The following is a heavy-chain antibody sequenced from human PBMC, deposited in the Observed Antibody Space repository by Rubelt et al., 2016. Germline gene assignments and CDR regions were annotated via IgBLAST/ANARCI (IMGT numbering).Heavy chain of an antibody. D-gene: IGHD6-19*01. J-gene: IGHJ3*02. CDR2: INHSGST. V-gene: IGHV4-34*01. Sequence: QVQLQQWGAGLLKPSETLSLTCAVYGGSFSGYYWSWIRQPPGKGLEWIGEINHSGSTNYNPSLKSRVTLSLDTAKNQCSLKRRSVTAADTAVYYCARGREWLAASDAFDIWGQGTMVTVSS. CDR3: ARGREWLAASDAFDI. CDR1: GGSFSGYY.